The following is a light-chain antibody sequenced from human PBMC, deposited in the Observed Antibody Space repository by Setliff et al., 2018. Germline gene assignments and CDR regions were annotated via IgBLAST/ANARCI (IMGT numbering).Light chain of an antibody. CDR3: SSYTSSSTRV. CDR2: XVS. J-gene: IGLJ1*01. V-gene: IGLV2-14*01. CDR1: SSDVXYXXX. Sequence: QSALTQPASVSGSPGQSITISCTGTSSDVXYXXXXXXXXXXXXXXXXLMXXXVSNRPSGVSNRFSGSKSGNTASLTISGLQAEDEADYYCSSYTSSSTRVFGTGTKGTVL.